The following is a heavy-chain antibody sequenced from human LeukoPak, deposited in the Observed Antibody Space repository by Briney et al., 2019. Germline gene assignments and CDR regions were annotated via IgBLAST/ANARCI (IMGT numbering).Heavy chain of an antibody. V-gene: IGHV4-34*01. CDR1: GGSFSGYY. D-gene: IGHD1-26*01. J-gene: IGHJ4*02. CDR3: ARGRELYPYDY. Sequence: PSETLSLTCAVYGGSFSGYYWSWIRQPPGKGLEWIGEINHSGSTNYNPSLKSRVTISVDTSKNQFSLKLSSVTAADTAVYYCARGRELYPYDYWGQGTLSPSPQ. CDR2: INHSGST.